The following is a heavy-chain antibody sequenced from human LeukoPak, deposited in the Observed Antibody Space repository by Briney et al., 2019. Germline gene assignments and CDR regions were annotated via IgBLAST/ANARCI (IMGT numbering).Heavy chain of an antibody. J-gene: IGHJ6*03. V-gene: IGHV4-39*01. D-gene: IGHD2-15*01. CDR3: ARLVTGYCSGGSCYSDHYYFYMDV. CDR2: IYYSGRT. CDR1: SGSISSSSYY. Sequence: PSETLSLICTVSSGSISSSSYYWGWIRQPPGKGLEWIGRIYYSGRTYYNPSLKSRVTISVDTSKNQFSLKLSSVTAADTAVYYCARLVTGYCSGGSCYSDHYYFYMDVWGKGTTVTVSS.